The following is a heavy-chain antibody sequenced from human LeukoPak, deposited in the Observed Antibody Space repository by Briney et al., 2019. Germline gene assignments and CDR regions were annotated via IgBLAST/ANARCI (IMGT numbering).Heavy chain of an antibody. CDR1: GFTFSSYS. CDR2: ISSSSSTI. Sequence: GALRLSCAASGFTFSSYSMNWVRQAPGKGLEWVSYISSSSSTIYYADSVKGRFTISRDNSKNTLYLQMNSLRAEDTAVYYCAREAGGYCSGGSCFINHYDSSGYIDYWGQGTLVTVSS. D-gene: IGHD2-15*01. CDR3: AREAGGYCSGGSCFINHYDSSGYIDY. V-gene: IGHV3-48*01. J-gene: IGHJ4*02.